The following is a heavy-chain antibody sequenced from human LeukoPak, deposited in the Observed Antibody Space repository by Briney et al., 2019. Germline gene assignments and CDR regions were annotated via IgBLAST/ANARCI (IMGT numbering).Heavy chain of an antibody. CDR3: ARSYSLPEY. J-gene: IGHJ4*02. CDR2: ISYVARDT. CDR1: GFTFSSFA. V-gene: IGHV3-30*04. Sequence: GSSLRLSYAASGFTFSSFAMHWVRQAPGKGLEWVAFISYVARDTYYGDSVKGRFTVSRDNSKDMVYLQMNSLTTADTAVYYCARSYSLPEYWGQGTLVTVSS. D-gene: IGHD1-26*01.